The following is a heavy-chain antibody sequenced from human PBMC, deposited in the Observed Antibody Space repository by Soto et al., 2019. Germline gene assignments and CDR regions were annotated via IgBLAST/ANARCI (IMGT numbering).Heavy chain of an antibody. CDR3: AKDLYDFWSLYSGSSRHYFDY. Sequence: EVQLLESGGGLVQPGGSLRLSCAASGFTFSSYAMSWVRQAPGKGLEWVSAISGSGGSKYYADSVKGRFTISRDNSKNTLYLQMNSLRAEDTAVYYCAKDLYDFWSLYSGSSRHYFDYWGQGTLVTVSS. V-gene: IGHV3-23*01. CDR2: ISGSGGSK. D-gene: IGHD3-3*01. J-gene: IGHJ4*02. CDR1: GFTFSSYA.